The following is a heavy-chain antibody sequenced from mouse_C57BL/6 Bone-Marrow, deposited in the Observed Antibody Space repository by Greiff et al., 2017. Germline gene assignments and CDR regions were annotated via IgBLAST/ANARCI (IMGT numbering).Heavy chain of an antibody. CDR1: GYTFTSYW. Sequence: VQLQQPGAELVRPGTSVKLSCKASGYTFTSYWMHWVKQRPGQGLEWIGVIDPSDSYTNYIQKFKGKATLPVDTSSSTAYMQLSGLSAEDSAVYYCARRLGQGYWGQGTTLTVSS. V-gene: IGHV1-59*01. D-gene: IGHD3-3*01. CDR3: ARRLGQGY. CDR2: IDPSDSYT. J-gene: IGHJ2*01.